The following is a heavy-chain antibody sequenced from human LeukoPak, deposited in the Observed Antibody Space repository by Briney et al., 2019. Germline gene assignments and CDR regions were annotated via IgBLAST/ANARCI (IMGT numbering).Heavy chain of an antibody. CDR2: ISYDGSNK. CDR1: GFTFGSYA. D-gene: IGHD2-15*01. Sequence: GGSLRLSCAASGFTFGSYAMHWVRQAPGKGLEWVAVISYDGSNKYYADSVKGRFTISRDNSKNTLYLQMNSLRAEDTAVYYCARDQARLLDYWGQGTLVTVSS. CDR3: ARDQARLLDY. J-gene: IGHJ4*02. V-gene: IGHV3-30*04.